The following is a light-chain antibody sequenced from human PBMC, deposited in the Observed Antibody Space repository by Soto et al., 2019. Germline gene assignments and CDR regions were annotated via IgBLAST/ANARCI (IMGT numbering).Light chain of an antibody. CDR3: QQYFTSPWT. CDR1: QSILDRSKNKYY. CDR2: WAS. Sequence: DIVMTQSPDPLAVSLGERATFNCKSSQSILDRSKNKYYLAWYQQKSGQPPKLLIYWASLRESGVPDRFTGSGSGTDFTLTISSLQAEDVAVHYCQQYFTSPWTFGQGTKVEI. J-gene: IGKJ1*01. V-gene: IGKV4-1*01.